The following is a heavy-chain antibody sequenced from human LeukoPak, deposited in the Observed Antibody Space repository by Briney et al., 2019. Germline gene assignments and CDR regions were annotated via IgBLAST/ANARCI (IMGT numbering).Heavy chain of an antibody. CDR2: IYYSGST. CDR1: GGSISSYY. CDR3: ARHSSSAVIGYFDY. J-gene: IGHJ4*02. Sequence: PSETLSLTCTVSGGSISSYYWSWIRQPPGKGLEWIGYIYYSGSTNYNPSLKSRVTISVDTSKNQFSLKLSSVTAADTAVYYCARHSSSAVIGYFDYWGQGTLVTVSS. D-gene: IGHD2/OR15-2a*01. V-gene: IGHV4-59*08.